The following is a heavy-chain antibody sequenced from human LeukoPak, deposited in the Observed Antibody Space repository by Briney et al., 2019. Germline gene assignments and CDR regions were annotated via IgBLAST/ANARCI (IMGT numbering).Heavy chain of an antibody. CDR2: IDNDGRST. CDR1: GFTLSGYW. D-gene: IGHD1-14*01. J-gene: IGHJ3*01. CDR3: VRGGLNHAFDV. Sequence: GGSLRLSCAASGFTLSGYWIHWVRRAPGKGLVWVSRIDNDGRSTNYADSVKGRFTVSRDNAKNTLYLQMNSLRVEDTAMYYCVRGGLNHAFDVWGQGTTVTVSS. V-gene: IGHV3-74*01.